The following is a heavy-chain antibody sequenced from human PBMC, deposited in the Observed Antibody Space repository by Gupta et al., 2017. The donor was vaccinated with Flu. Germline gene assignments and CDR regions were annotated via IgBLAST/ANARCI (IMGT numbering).Heavy chain of an antibody. CDR1: GGSFSGYY. CDR2: INHSGST. Sequence: VQLQQWGAGPLKPSETLSLTCAVYGGSFSGYYWSWIRQPPGKGLEWIGEINHSGSTNYNPSLKSRVTISVDTSKNQFSLKLSSVTAADTAVYYCARAAEADIVGATFDGGDWGQGTLVTVSS. V-gene: IGHV4-34*01. D-gene: IGHD1-26*01. J-gene: IGHJ4*02. CDR3: ARAAEADIVGATFDGGD.